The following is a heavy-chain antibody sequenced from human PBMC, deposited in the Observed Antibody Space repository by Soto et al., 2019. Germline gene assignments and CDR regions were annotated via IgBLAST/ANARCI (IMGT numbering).Heavy chain of an antibody. CDR3: ALTRGSSGWYDY. J-gene: IGHJ4*02. V-gene: IGHV2-26*01. D-gene: IGHD6-19*01. CDR2: IFSNDEK. CDR1: GFSLSNARMG. Sequence: QVTLKESGPVLVKPTETLTLTCTVSGFSLSNARMGVSWIRQPPGKALEWLAHIFSNDEKSYSTSLKSRLTISKDTSKSQVVLTMTNMDPVDTATYYCALTRGSSGWYDYWGQGTLVTVSS.